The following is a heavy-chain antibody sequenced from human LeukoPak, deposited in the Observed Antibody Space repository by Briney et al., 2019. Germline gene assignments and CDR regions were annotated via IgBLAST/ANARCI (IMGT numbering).Heavy chain of an antibody. CDR3: AKSPGRYCSSTSCYTEYGMDV. CDR1: GFTFSSYG. Sequence: PGGSLRLSCAASGFTFSSYGMHWVRQAPGKGLEWVAVISYDGSNKYYADSVEGRFTISRDNSKNTLYLQMNSLRAEDTAVYYCAKSPGRYCSSTSCYTEYGMDVWGQGTMVTVSS. J-gene: IGHJ6*02. D-gene: IGHD2-2*02. V-gene: IGHV3-30*18. CDR2: ISYDGSNK.